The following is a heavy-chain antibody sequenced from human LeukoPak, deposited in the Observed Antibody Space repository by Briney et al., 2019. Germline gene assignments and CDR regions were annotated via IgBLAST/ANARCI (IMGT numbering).Heavy chain of an antibody. CDR2: ISSSGSTI. Sequence: GXXXLSCAASGFTFSSYEMNWVRQAPGKGLEWVSYISSSGSTIYYADSVKGRFTISRDNAKNSMYLQMNRLRAEDTAVYYCARAPDYYGSGSYYLDYWGQGTLVTVSS. D-gene: IGHD3-10*01. J-gene: IGHJ4*02. CDR1: GFTFSSYE. CDR3: ARAPDYYGSGSYYLDY. V-gene: IGHV3-48*03.